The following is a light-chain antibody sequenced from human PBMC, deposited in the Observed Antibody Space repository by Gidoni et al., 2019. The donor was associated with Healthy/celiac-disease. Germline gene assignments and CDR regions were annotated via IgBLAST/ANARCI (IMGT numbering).Light chain of an antibody. Sequence: DIQMTQSPSSLSASVGDRVTITCRASQSISSYLNWYQQKPEKAPKLLIYAASSLQSGVPSRFSGSGSGTDFTLTISSLQPEDVATYYCQQSYSTLRTFGQGTKVEIK. V-gene: IGKV1-39*01. CDR1: QSISSY. CDR3: QQSYSTLRT. CDR2: AAS. J-gene: IGKJ1*01.